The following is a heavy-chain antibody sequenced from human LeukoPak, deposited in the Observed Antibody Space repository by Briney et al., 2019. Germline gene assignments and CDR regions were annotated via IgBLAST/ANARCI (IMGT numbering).Heavy chain of an antibody. D-gene: IGHD5-18*01. CDR3: ARDRIQLWYCFDY. V-gene: IGHV3-20*04. J-gene: IGHJ4*02. Sequence: GGSLRLSCVASGFTFDDYGMSWVRQAPGKGLEWVSGINWNGGSTGYADSVKGRFTISRDNSKNTLYLQMNSLRAEDTAVYYCARDRIQLWYCFDYWGQGTLVTASS. CDR1: GFTFDDYG. CDR2: INWNGGST.